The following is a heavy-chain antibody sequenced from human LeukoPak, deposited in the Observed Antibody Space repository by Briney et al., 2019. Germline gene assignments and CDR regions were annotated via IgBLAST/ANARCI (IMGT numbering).Heavy chain of an antibody. CDR1: GFAFSDYY. J-gene: IGHJ4*02. V-gene: IGHV3-11*06. CDR2: ISSGSTYT. D-gene: IGHD6-19*01. Sequence: GGSLRLSCAASGFAFSDYYMTWIRRAPGKGLEWVSYISSGSTYTNYGDAVKGRFIISRDNAKNSLYLQMNSLRAEDTAVYYCARVSSSSTNYFDSWGQGTLVTVSS. CDR3: ARVSSSSTNYFDS.